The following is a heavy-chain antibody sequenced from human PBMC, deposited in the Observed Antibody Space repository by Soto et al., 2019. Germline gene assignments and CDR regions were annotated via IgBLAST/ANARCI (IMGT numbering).Heavy chain of an antibody. J-gene: IGHJ5*02. Sequence: GASVKVSCKAPGHTLSGNYMHWVRQAPGQGLEWMGWINGKSGDSIYAPKFQGRVTMTRDTSMSTFCMDMSRLRSDDTAVYYCARGGPPLYDSGAGTYYDDVSPFDPWGQGTLVTVSS. CDR1: GHTLSGNY. V-gene: IGHV1-2*02. CDR3: ARGGPPLYDSGAGTYYDDVSPFDP. D-gene: IGHD3-10*01. CDR2: INGKSGDS.